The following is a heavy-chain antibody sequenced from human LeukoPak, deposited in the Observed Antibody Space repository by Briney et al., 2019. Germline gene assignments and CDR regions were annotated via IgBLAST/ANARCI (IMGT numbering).Heavy chain of an antibody. CDR3: ARVGTAEGTLEDY. D-gene: IGHD6-13*01. J-gene: IGHJ4*02. CDR2: IKHDRSEK. CDR1: GFTFSTYW. V-gene: IGHV3-7*01. Sequence: PGGSLRLYCAASGFTFSTYWMSWVRQPPGKGLEWVANIKHDRSEKYFVDSVKDRFTISRDNAKNSLYLQMNSLRAEDTAVYYCARVGTAEGTLEDYWGQGTLVTVSS.